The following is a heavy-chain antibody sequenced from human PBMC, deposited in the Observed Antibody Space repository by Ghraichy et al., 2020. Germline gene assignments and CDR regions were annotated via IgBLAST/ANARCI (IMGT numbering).Heavy chain of an antibody. Sequence: SQTRSLTCAVYGGSFSGYYWSWIRQPPGKGLEWIGEINHSGSTNYNPSLKSRVTISVDTSKNQFSLKLSSVTAADTAVYYCARGALRYFDWLSRHLDYWGQGTLVTVSS. CDR3: ARGALRYFDWLSRHLDY. CDR2: INHSGST. J-gene: IGHJ4*02. D-gene: IGHD3-9*01. V-gene: IGHV4-34*01. CDR1: GGSFSGYY.